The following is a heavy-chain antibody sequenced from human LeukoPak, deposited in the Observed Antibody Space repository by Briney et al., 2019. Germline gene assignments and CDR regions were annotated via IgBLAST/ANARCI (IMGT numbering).Heavy chain of an antibody. V-gene: IGHV1-2*02. Sequence: ASVKVSCKASGDTLTTYHMHWVRQAPGQGLEWMGRINSNSGGTNYAQKFQGRVTMTRDTSIRTAYMELSRLTSDDTAVYYCAISVEMAAMPSYDYWGQGTLVTVSS. CDR3: AISVEMAAMPSYDY. J-gene: IGHJ4*02. D-gene: IGHD5-24*01. CDR2: INSNSGGT. CDR1: GDTLTTYH.